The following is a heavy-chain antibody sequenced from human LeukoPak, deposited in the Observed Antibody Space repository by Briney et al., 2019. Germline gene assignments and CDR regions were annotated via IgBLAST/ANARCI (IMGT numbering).Heavy chain of an antibody. V-gene: IGHV3-15*01. J-gene: IGHJ4*02. CDR3: TTDLAYCGGDCYRHFDY. CDR2: IKSKTDGGTT. CDR1: GFTFSNAW. D-gene: IGHD2-21*02. Sequence: GGSLRLSCAASGFTFSNAWMSWVRQAPGKGVEWVGRIKSKTDGGTTDYAAPVKGRFTIARDDSKNTLYLQMNSLKTEDTAVYYCTTDLAYCGGDCYRHFDYWGQGTLVTVSS.